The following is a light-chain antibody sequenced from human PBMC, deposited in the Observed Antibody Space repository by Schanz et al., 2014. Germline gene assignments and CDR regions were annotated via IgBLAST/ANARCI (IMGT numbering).Light chain of an antibody. J-gene: IGKJ1*01. CDR2: AAS. Sequence: EIVLTQSPGTLSLSPGERATLSCRASQSVGSSYLAWYQQKPGQAPRLLISAASTRATAIPARFSGSGSGTDFTLTITRLEPEDFAVYYCQQYNNWPPWTFGRGTKVGIK. CDR1: QSVGSSY. V-gene: IGKV3-20*01. CDR3: QQYNNWPPWT.